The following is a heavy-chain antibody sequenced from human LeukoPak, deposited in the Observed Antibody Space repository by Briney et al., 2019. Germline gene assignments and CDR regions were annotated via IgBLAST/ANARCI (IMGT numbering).Heavy chain of an antibody. Sequence: SETLSLTCAVSGGSITSDNWWTWVRPPPGKGLEWIGAIYHSGSTDYNPSLKSRVTISVDKSKNQFSLRLNSVTAADTAVYFCARDRDGMGVWGQGTTVTVSS. CDR3: ARDRDGMGV. CDR2: IYHSGST. CDR1: GGSITSDNW. J-gene: IGHJ6*02. V-gene: IGHV4-4*02.